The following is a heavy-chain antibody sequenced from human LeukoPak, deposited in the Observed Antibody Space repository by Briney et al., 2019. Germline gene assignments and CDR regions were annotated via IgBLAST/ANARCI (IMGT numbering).Heavy chain of an antibody. CDR3: ASTDYYDSSGPDAFDI. CDR1: GGTFISYA. Sequence: SVKVSYKASGGTFISYAISWVRQAPGQGLEWMGGIIPIFGTANYAQKFQGRVTITADESTSTAYMELSSLRSEDTAVYYCASTDYYDSSGPDAFDIWGQGTMVTVSS. J-gene: IGHJ3*02. CDR2: IIPIFGTA. D-gene: IGHD3-22*01. V-gene: IGHV1-69*13.